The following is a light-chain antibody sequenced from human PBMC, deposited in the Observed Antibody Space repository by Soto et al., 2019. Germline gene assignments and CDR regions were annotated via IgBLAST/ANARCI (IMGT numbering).Light chain of an antibody. CDR2: KAS. Sequence: DIQMTQSPSTLSASVGDRVTITCRASQSISSWLAWYQQKPGKAPNLLIYKASSLESGVPSRFSGCGSGTEFTLTISSLQPDDFATYYCQQYNSYSLTFGGGTKVEIK. CDR3: QQYNSYSLT. J-gene: IGKJ4*01. V-gene: IGKV1-5*03. CDR1: QSISSW.